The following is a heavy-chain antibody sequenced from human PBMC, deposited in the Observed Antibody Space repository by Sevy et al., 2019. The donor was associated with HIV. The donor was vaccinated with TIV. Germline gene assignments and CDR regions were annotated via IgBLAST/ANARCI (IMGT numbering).Heavy chain of an antibody. CDR2: IYPDDSET. CDR1: GYSFTSHW. Sequence: GESLKISCEGSGYSFTSHWIGWVRHMPGKGLEWMGIIYPDDSETRYSPSFQGQVTFSADKSISTAYLQWSSLKVSDTAMYYCATSRSGYFDSSGSYIYWGQGTMVTVSS. J-gene: IGHJ4*02. V-gene: IGHV5-51*01. CDR3: ATSRSGYFDSSGSYIY. D-gene: IGHD3-22*01.